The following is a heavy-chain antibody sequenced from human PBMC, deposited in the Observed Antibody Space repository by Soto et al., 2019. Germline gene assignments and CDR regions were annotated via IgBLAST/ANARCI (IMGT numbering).Heavy chain of an antibody. CDR1: GFTFSSYA. D-gene: IGHD6-19*01. CDR3: AKVLARSSGWPDAFDI. J-gene: IGHJ3*02. Sequence: PGGSLRLSCAASGFTFSSYAMSWVRQAPGKGLEWVSAISGSGGSTYYADSVKGRFTISRDNSKNTLYLQMNSLRAEDTAVYYCAKVLARSSGWPDAFDIWGQGTMVTVSS. CDR2: ISGSGGST. V-gene: IGHV3-23*01.